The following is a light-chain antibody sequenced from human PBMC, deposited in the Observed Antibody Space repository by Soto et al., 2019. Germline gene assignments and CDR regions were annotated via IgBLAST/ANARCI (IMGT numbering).Light chain of an antibody. J-gene: IGLJ2*01. V-gene: IGLV2-14*01. CDR3: CSYTSISTSAV. CDR2: EVS. CDR1: SSDIGDYTH. Sequence: QSALTQPASVSGSPGQLITISCTGTSSDIGDYTHVSWYQQHPGKAPKLIIYEVSDRPSGVSNRFSGSKSGNTASLTISGLQTEDEADYYCCSYTSISTSAVFGGGTKVTVL.